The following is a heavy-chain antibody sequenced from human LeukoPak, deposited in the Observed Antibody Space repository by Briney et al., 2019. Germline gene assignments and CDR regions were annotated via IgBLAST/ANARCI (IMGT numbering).Heavy chain of an antibody. Sequence: GGSLRLSCAASGFTLSSYAMSWVRQAPRKGLEWVSVVRGRGSSTDYADSVKGRFTISIDNSKNTLYLQMDSLRAEDTAVYYCAKDWQQQLVSYFDYWGQGTLVTVSS. J-gene: IGHJ4*02. CDR3: AKDWQQQLVSYFDY. V-gene: IGHV3-23*01. CDR2: VRGRGSST. D-gene: IGHD6-13*01. CDR1: GFTLSSYA.